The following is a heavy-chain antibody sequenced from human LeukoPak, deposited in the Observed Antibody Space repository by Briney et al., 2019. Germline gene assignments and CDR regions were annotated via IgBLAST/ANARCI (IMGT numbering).Heavy chain of an antibody. J-gene: IGHJ4*02. D-gene: IGHD4-23*01. CDR3: ARDLFAPYSGNPGFHFAY. Sequence: GASVKVSCKACGWTFTPYYMHWVGQAPGQGREWMGWINPNSGVTNYAQKFQGRVTMTRVTSISTTYMQLSSLRSDDRAAYYCARDLFAPYSGNPGFHFAYWGQGALVTVSS. V-gene: IGHV1-2*02. CDR2: INPNSGVT. CDR1: GWTFTPYY.